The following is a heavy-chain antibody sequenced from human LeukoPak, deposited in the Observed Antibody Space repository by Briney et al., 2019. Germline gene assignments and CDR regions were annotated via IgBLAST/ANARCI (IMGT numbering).Heavy chain of an antibody. CDR1: GYTFTSYY. CDR2: INPSGGST. CDR3: ARERELLAARDAFDV. Sequence: ASVKVSCKASGYTFTSYYMHWVRQAPGQGLEWMGIINPSGGSTSYAQKFQGRVTMTRDTSTSTVYMELSSLRSEDTAVYYCARERELLAARDAFDVWGQGTMVTVSS. J-gene: IGHJ3*01. V-gene: IGHV1-46*01. D-gene: IGHD6-6*01.